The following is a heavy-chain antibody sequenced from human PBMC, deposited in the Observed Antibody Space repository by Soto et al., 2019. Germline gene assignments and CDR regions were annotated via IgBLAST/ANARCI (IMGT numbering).Heavy chain of an antibody. J-gene: IGHJ4*02. D-gene: IGHD5-12*01. CDR2: IFPADSET. Sequence: PGESLKISCGASGYSFPAFWTGWVRQMPGKGLEWMGIIFPADSETRYSPSFQGQVTISADKPTSTAYLEWSSLKASDTAMYYCARRGAGYNYDFWGQGTLVTVSS. V-gene: IGHV5-51*01. CDR1: GYSFPAFW. CDR3: ARRGAGYNYDF.